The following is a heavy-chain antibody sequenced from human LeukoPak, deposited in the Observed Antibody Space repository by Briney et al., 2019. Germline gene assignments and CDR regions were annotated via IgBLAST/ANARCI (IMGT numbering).Heavy chain of an antibody. CDR3: HVGGYSSGWSRGFGDY. CDR1: GFNLHMYW. V-gene: IGHV3-7*01. CDR2: IKEDGSEK. J-gene: IGHJ4*02. D-gene: IGHD6-19*01. Sequence: HPGGSLRLSCAASGFNLHMYWMSWVRQAPGKGREWVANIKEDGSEKYYVDSVKGRFITSRDNAKKSLYLQMHSLRAEDTAVSFCHVGGYSSGWSRGFGDYWGQGILVTVSS.